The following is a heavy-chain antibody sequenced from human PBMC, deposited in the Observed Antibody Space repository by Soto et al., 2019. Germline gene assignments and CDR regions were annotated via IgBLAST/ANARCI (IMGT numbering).Heavy chain of an antibody. CDR1: GGSFTTLA. CDR2: IIPLFGTP. Sequence: GASVKVSCKVSGGSFTTLAFSWVRQAPGQGLEWMGRIIPLFGTPNYAQKFQGRVAIFADESINTTYMELSSLTSEDPAVYYCAAGIGITFGGVTREFDYWGQGTLVTVSS. J-gene: IGHJ4*02. V-gene: IGHV1-69*13. CDR3: AAGIGITFGGVTREFDY. D-gene: IGHD3-16*01.